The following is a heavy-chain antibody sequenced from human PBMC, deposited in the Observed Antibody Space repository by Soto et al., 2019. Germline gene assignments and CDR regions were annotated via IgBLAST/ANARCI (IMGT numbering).Heavy chain of an antibody. V-gene: IGHV3-23*01. CDR3: ADLSRYCTSSNCD. CDR1: GFTFSSYS. Sequence: DVRLLESGGGLVQPGGSLRLSCAASGFTFSSYSMSWLRQAPGKGLEWASTIGTSASTYYGDSVRGRFTISRDNSRNTLYLQMNSLRAEDTAVYYCADLSRYCTSSNCDWGQGTLVTVSS. D-gene: IGHD2-2*01. CDR2: IGTSAST. J-gene: IGHJ4*02.